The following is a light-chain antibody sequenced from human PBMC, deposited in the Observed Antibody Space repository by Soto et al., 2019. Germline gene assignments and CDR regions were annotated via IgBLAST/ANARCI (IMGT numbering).Light chain of an antibody. J-gene: IGKJ2*01. V-gene: IGKV3-15*01. Sequence: EIVMTQSPAILSVSPGERATLSCRASQSVNNNLAWYQQKPGQSPRLLIYGASTRATAIPARFSGSGSGTDFTLTISSLQSEDFAVYYCQQYTNWPLMYTFGQGTKLEI. CDR2: GAS. CDR3: QQYTNWPLMYT. CDR1: QSVNNN.